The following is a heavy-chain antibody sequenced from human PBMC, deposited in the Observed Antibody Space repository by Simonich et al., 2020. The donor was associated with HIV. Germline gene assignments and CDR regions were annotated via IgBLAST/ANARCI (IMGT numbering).Heavy chain of an antibody. CDR2: INHSGST. CDR1: GASFSGYY. V-gene: IGHV4-34*01. D-gene: IGHD1-1*01. J-gene: IGHJ5*02. CDR3: ARPAGTGTLGFDP. Sequence: QVQLQQCGAGLLKPSETLSLTCAVYGASFSGYYWSWIRQPPGKGLEWIGEINHSGSTNYNPSLKDRVTISGDTSKNQFSLKLSSVTAADTAVYYCARPAGTGTLGFDPWGQGTLVTVSS.